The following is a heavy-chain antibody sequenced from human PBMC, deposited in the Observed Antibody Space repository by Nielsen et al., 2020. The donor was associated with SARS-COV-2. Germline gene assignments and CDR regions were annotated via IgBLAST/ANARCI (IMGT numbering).Heavy chain of an antibody. J-gene: IGHJ5*02. D-gene: IGHD5-12*01. Sequence: SVKVSCKASGGTFSSYAISWVRQAPGQGLEWMGGIIPIFGTANYAQKFQGRVSMTRDTSTSTVYMELSSLKSEDTALYYCARKTDQGGYDWFDPWGQGTLVTVSS. CDR3: ARKTDQGGYDWFDP. CDR1: GGTFSSYA. CDR2: IIPIFGTA. V-gene: IGHV1-69*05.